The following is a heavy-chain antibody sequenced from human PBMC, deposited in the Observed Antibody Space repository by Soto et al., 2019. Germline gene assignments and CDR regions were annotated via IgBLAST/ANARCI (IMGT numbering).Heavy chain of an antibody. CDR1: GFTFSSYA. Sequence: SGGSLRLSGAASGFTFSSYAMSWVRQAPGKGLEWVSAISGSGGSTYYADSVKGRFTISRDNSKNTLYLQMNSLRAEDTAVYYCASPGKSVVVTWYYFDYWGQGTLVTVSS. CDR3: ASPGKSVVVTWYYFDY. D-gene: IGHD2-21*02. J-gene: IGHJ4*02. CDR2: ISGSGGST. V-gene: IGHV3-23*01.